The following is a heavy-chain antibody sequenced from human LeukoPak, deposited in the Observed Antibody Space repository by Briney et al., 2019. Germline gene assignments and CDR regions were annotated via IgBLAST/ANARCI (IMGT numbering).Heavy chain of an antibody. CDR2: ISYDGSNK. J-gene: IGHJ4*02. D-gene: IGHD3-10*01. V-gene: IGHV3-30*18. Sequence: GGSLRLSCAASGFTFSTYWMNWVRQAPGKGLEWVAVISYDGSNKYYADSVKGRFTISRDNSKNTLYLQMNSLRAEDTAVYYCAKYGSGSYWGQGTLVTVSS. CDR3: AKYGSGSY. CDR1: GFTFSTYW.